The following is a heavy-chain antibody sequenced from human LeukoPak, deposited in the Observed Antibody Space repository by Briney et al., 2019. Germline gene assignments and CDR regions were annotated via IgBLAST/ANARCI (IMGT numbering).Heavy chain of an antibody. CDR1: GFTFSIYA. V-gene: IGHV3-23*01. D-gene: IGHD3-22*01. Sequence: GGSLRLSCAASGFTFSIYAMSWVRQAPGKGLEWVSAISGSGGTTYYADSVKGRFTISRDNSKNTLYLQMNSLRAEDTAVYYCAKKGYYDGSGYYMYYFDHWGQGTLVTVSS. CDR2: ISGSGGTT. J-gene: IGHJ4*02. CDR3: AKKGYYDGSGYYMYYFDH.